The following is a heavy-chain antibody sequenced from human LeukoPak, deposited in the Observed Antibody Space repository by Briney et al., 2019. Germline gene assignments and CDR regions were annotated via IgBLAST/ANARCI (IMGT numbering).Heavy chain of an antibody. CDR2: IYYSGST. J-gene: IGHJ4*02. CDR1: GGSISTSSYY. Sequence: SETLSLTCTVSGGSISTSSYYWGWIRQPPGKGLEWIGNIYYSGSTYYSPSLKSRVTISVDTSKNQFPLKLSSVTAAETAVYYCARVLSSGFYFDYWGQGTLVTVSS. CDR3: ARVLSSGFYFDY. V-gene: IGHV4-39*06. D-gene: IGHD3-22*01.